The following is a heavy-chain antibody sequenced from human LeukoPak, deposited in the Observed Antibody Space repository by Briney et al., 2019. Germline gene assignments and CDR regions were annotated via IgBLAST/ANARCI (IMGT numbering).Heavy chain of an antibody. J-gene: IGHJ4*02. V-gene: IGHV3-7*01. CDR1: GFTFSNYW. D-gene: IGHD5-12*01. CDR2: IKQDGSEK. Sequence: GGSLRLSCAASGFTFSNYWMSWVRRAPGKGLDWVANIKQDGSEKNYVDSVKGRFTISRDNAKNSLYLEMNSLRVEDTAVYYCARDLGHTGYDLYDYWGQGTLVTVSS. CDR3: ARDLGHTGYDLYDY.